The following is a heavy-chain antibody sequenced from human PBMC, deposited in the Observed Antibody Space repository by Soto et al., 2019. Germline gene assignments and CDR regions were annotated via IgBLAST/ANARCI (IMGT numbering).Heavy chain of an antibody. Sequence: ASVKVSCTASGYTFTRYGISWVRQAPGQGLEWMGWISAYNGNTNYAQKFQGRVTMTRDTSTSTVYMELSSLRSEDTAVYYCARDVRILYQYGMDVWGQGTTVTVSS. V-gene: IGHV1-18*01. CDR1: GYTFTRYG. CDR2: ISAYNGNT. J-gene: IGHJ6*02. D-gene: IGHD2-8*01. CDR3: ARDVRILYQYGMDV.